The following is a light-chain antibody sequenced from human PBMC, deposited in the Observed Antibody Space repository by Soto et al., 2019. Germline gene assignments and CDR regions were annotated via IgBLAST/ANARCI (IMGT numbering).Light chain of an antibody. Sequence: EIVLTQSPGTLSLSPGERATLSCRASQSVSSSYLAWYQQKPGQAPRLLIYGAFSRATGNPDRFSGSGSGTDFTLTISRLEPEDFAVYYCQQYGSSPRTFGQGTKLEIK. CDR3: QQYGSSPRT. CDR1: QSVSSSY. V-gene: IGKV3-20*01. CDR2: GAF. J-gene: IGKJ2*02.